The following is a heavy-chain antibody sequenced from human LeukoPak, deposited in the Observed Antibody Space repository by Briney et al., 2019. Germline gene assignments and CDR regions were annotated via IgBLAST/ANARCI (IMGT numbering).Heavy chain of an antibody. V-gene: IGHV3-66*01. J-gene: IGHJ4*02. Sequence: PGGSLRLSCAASGFAVSSNYMSWVRQAPGKGLEWVSVIYSGGDTYYADSVKGRFTISRDNSENTLYLQMNSLRAKDAAVYYCARDPGNWNYWGQGTLVTVSS. CDR2: IYSGGDT. CDR1: GFAVSSNY. CDR3: ARDPGNWNY. D-gene: IGHD1-20*01.